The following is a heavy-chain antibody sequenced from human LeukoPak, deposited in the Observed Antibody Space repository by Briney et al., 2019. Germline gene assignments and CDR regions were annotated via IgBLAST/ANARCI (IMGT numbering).Heavy chain of an antibody. CDR3: AKVTVVVPHSWFDP. J-gene: IGHJ5*02. CDR2: IRYDGSNK. CDR1: GFTFSSYG. V-gene: IGHV3-30*02. D-gene: IGHD2-2*01. Sequence: GGSLRLSCAASGFTFSSYGMHWVRQAPGKGLEWVAFIRYDGSNKYYADSVKGRFTISRDNSKNTLYLQMNSLRAEDTAVYYCAKVTVVVPHSWFDPWGQGTLVTVSS.